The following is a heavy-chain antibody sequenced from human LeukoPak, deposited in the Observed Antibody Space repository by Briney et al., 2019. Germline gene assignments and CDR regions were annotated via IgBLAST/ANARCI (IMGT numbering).Heavy chain of an antibody. CDR2: IYHSGST. D-gene: IGHD4-23*01. J-gene: IGHJ4*02. Sequence: SETLSLTCAVSGYSISSGFYWGWIRQPPGKGLEWIGSIYHSGSTYYNPSLKSRVTISVDTSKNQFSLKLSSVTAADTAVYYCARLYSGVTRPFDYWGQGTLVTVSS. V-gene: IGHV4-38-2*01. CDR3: ARLYSGVTRPFDY. CDR1: GYSISSGFY.